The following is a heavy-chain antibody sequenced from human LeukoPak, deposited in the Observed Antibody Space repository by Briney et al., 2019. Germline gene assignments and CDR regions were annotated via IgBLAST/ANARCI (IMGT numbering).Heavy chain of an antibody. V-gene: IGHV3-23*01. J-gene: IGHJ5*02. D-gene: IGHD5-24*01. CDR1: GFTFSSYA. CDR3: AKADGSWTYDP. Sequence: GGSLRLSCAASGFTFSSYAMSWVRQAPGKGLEWVSAISASGGSTHYADSVKGRFTIYRDNSKNTLFLQMNSLRAEDTAVYYCAKADGSWTYDPWGQGTLVTVSS. CDR2: ISASGGST.